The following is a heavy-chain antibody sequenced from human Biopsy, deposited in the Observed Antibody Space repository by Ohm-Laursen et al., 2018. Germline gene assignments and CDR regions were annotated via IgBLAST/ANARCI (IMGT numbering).Heavy chain of an antibody. CDR2: ISESGAAT. V-gene: IGHV3-23*01. CDR3: VRGRSMDV. Sequence: SLRLSCAASGISFSNYAMSWVRQAPGKGLEWVAGISESGAATYHADSVRGRFTVSRDNSKNTLYLQMSSLRAEDTAVYYCVRGRSMDVWGQGTTVTVS. J-gene: IGHJ6*02. CDR1: GISFSNYA.